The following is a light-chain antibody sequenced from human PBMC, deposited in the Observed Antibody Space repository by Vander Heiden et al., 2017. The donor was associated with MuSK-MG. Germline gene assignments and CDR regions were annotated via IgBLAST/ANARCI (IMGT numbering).Light chain of an antibody. V-gene: IGLV1-44*01. CDR1: SSNIGSNA. Sequence: QSVLTQPPSVSGTAGQRVTISCSGSSSNIGSNAVNWYQQVPGTAPKLLIYNYNQRPSGVPDRFSGSKSGTSASLAISGLQSEDEADYYCAAWDDSMDGRVFGGGTTLTVL. J-gene: IGLJ3*02. CDR3: AAWDDSMDGRV. CDR2: NYN.